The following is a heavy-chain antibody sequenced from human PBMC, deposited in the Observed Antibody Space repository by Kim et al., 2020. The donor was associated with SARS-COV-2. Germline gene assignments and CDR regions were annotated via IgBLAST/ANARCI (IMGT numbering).Heavy chain of an antibody. V-gene: IGHV3-30*03. CDR2: ISADESIK. D-gene: IGHD6-13*01. CDR3: AREGHSSSREGNFDN. Sequence: GGSLRLSCAGSGFTFGSSHMHWVRQAPGKGLEWVAVISADESIKGYADSVRGRFSGSRDNSQNTLFLQIDSLRPEDTAVYYCAREGHSSSREGNFDNW. J-gene: IGHJ4*01. CDR1: GFTFGSSH.